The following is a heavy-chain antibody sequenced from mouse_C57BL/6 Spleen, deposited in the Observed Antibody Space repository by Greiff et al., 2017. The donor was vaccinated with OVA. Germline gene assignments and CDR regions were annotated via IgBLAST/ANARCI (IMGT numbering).Heavy chain of an antibody. D-gene: IGHD2-4*01. Sequence: QVQLQQSGAELVRPGSSVKLSCKASGYTFTSYWMDWVKQRPGQGLEWIGNIYPSDSETHYNQKFKDKATLTVDKSSSTAYMQLSSLTSEDSAVYYCARRDYDHGGFAYWGQGTLVTVSA. CDR3: ARRDYDHGGFAY. CDR1: GYTFTSYW. V-gene: IGHV1-61*01. J-gene: IGHJ3*01. CDR2: IYPSDSET.